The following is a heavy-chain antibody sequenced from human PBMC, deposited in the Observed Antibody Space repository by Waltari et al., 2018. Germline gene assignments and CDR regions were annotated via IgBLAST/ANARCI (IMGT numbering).Heavy chain of an antibody. V-gene: IGHV3-33*01. CDR2: IWYDGSNK. Sequence: QVQLVESGGGVVQPGRSLRLSCAASGFTFSSYGRHWVRQAPGKGLEWVALIWYDGSNKDYADSVKGRFTISRDNSKNTLYLQMNSLRAEDTAVYYCARASIVGATAPFDYWGQGTLVAVSS. J-gene: IGHJ4*02. CDR3: ARASIVGATAPFDY. D-gene: IGHD1-26*01. CDR1: GFTFSSYG.